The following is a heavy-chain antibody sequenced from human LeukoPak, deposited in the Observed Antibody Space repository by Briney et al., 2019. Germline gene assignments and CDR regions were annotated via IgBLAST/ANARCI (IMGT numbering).Heavy chain of an antibody. CDR1: GFTFSIYA. Sequence: PGGSLRLSCAVSGFTFSIYAMAWVRQAPGKGLEWASSISSSSYIYYADTVKGRFTISRDNAKNSLYLQMNSLRAEDTAVYYCATYSGRSGGYWGQGTLVTVSS. CDR2: ISSSSYI. D-gene: IGHD4-23*01. J-gene: IGHJ4*02. CDR3: ATYSGRSGGY. V-gene: IGHV3-21*01.